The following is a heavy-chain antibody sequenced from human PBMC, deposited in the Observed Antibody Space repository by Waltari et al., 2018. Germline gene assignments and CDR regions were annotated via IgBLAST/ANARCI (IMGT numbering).Heavy chain of an antibody. D-gene: IGHD2-2*01. CDR3: TRGYQVGY. J-gene: IGHJ4*02. Sequence: VQLVQSGAEVKKPGASVKVACKASGYTFSSYDLNWVRQATGQGLGWMGGMNPNRGNTGYSQKVKGRVTMTRNTSISTANMELSSLGAEDTAVYYCTRGYQVGYWGQGTLVTVSS. CDR1: GYTFSSYD. CDR2: MNPNRGNT. V-gene: IGHV1-8*01.